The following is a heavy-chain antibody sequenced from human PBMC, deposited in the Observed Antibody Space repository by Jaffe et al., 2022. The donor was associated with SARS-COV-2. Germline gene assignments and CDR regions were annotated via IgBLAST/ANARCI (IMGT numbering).Heavy chain of an antibody. CDR3: ARDGNYYDSSGRYYYMDV. J-gene: IGHJ6*03. Sequence: QVQLVESGGGVVQPGRSLRLSCAASGFTFSSYAMHWVRQAPGKGLEWVAVISYDGSNKYYADSVKGRFTISRDNSKNTLYLQMNSLRAEDTAVYYCARDGNYYDSSGRYYYMDVWGKGTTVTVSS. CDR2: ISYDGSNK. D-gene: IGHD3-22*01. V-gene: IGHV3-30*04. CDR1: GFTFSSYA.